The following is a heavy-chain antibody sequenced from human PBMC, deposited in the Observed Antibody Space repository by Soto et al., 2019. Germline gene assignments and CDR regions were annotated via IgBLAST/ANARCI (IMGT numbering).Heavy chain of an antibody. CDR3: DRRWPYFDY. J-gene: IGHJ4*02. CDR1: GGSISSGNYA. CDR2: IYHSGST. D-gene: IGHD2-15*01. V-gene: IGHV4-30-2*01. Sequence: SETLSLTCTVSGGSISSGNYAWSWIRQPPGKGLEWIGYIYHSGSTYYNPSLKSRVTVSVDRSKNQFSLKLSSVTAADTAVYYCDRRWPYFDYWGQGTLVTVSS.